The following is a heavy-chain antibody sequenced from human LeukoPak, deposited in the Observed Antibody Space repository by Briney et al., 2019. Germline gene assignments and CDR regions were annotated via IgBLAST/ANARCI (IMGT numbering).Heavy chain of an antibody. D-gene: IGHD3-22*01. CDR1: AGSISSGLYY. CDR3: AGTDSNGGAFDI. Sequence: SQTLSLTCAVPAGSISSGLYYWRWIRQPDGKGLEWIGRIYSSGSTNYNRSVKSRVTMSVDTSKNQFSLNLRSVTAADTALYYCAGTDSNGGAFDIWGQGTVVTVSS. V-gene: IGHV4-61*02. CDR2: IYSSGST. J-gene: IGHJ3*02.